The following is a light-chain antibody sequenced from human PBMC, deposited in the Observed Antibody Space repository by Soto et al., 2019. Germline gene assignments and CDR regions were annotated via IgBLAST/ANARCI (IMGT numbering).Light chain of an antibody. CDR1: SSDVGGYNY. Sequence: QSALTQPASVSGSPGQSITISCTGTSSDVGGYNYVSWYQQHPGKAPKLMIYDVSNRPSGVCNRFSGSKSGNTTSLTISGPHIDDEANYYCSPYTSSSPLLCVLGTGTKLT. V-gene: IGLV2-14*01. CDR2: DVS. CDR3: SPYTSSSPLLCV. J-gene: IGLJ1*01.